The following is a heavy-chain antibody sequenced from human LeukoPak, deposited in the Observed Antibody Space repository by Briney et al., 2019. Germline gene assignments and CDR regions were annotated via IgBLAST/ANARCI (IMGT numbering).Heavy chain of an antibody. D-gene: IGHD5-12*01. Sequence: GGSLRLSCAVSGFTVSSNYMSWVRQPPGKGLEWVSVIYSGGSTYYADSVKGRFTISRHDSRDTLYLQMNSLRAEDTAVYYCAKEGEMATIDYWGQGTLVTVSS. CDR2: IYSGGST. J-gene: IGHJ4*02. CDR1: GFTVSSNY. V-gene: IGHV3-53*01. CDR3: AKEGEMATIDY.